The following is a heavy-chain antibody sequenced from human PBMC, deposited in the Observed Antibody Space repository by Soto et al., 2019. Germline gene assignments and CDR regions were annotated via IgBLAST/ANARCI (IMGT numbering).Heavy chain of an antibody. CDR1: GFTFSDYY. D-gene: IGHD6-13*01. V-gene: IGHV3-11*01. J-gene: IGHJ6*03. Sequence: GGSLRLSCAASGFTFSDYYMSWIRQAPGKGLEWVSYISSSGSTIYYADSVKGRFTISRDNAKNSLYLQMNSLRAEDTAVYYCARGSLGSSSQRTRSYYYYMDVWGKGTTVTVSS. CDR2: ISSSGSTI. CDR3: ARGSLGSSSQRTRSYYYYMDV.